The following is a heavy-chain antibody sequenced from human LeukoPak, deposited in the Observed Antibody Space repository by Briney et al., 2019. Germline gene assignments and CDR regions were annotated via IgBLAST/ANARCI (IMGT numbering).Heavy chain of an antibody. D-gene: IGHD3-3*01. CDR3: ARVALSKSGYYAY. CDR1: GYTFTTYG. J-gene: IGHJ4*02. V-gene: IGHV1-2*02. Sequence: ASVKVSCKTSGYTFTTYGLSWVRQARGQGLEWMGWINPNSGGTNYAQKFQGRVTMTRDTSISTAYMELSRLRSDDTAVYYCARVALSKSGYYAYWGQGTLVAVSS. CDR2: INPNSGGT.